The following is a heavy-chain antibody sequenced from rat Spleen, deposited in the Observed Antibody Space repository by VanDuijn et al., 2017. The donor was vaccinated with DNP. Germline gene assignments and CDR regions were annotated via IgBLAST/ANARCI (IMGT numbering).Heavy chain of an antibody. J-gene: IGHJ2*01. CDR3: AREALGGFDY. D-gene: IGHD4-3*01. V-gene: IGHV2-13*01. CDR2: IWGNGNT. Sequence: VQFQESGPGLVQPSQTLSLTCTFSGFSLSSYGVIWVRQPPGKGLEWMGVIWGNGNTNYNSALKSRLSISRDTSKSQVFLKMNSLQTEDTATYYCAREALGGFDYWGQGVMVTVSS. CDR1: GFSLSSYG.